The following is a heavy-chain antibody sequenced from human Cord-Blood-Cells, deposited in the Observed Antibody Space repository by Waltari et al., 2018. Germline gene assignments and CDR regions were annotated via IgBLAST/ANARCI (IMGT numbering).Heavy chain of an antibody. J-gene: IGHJ4*02. CDR1: GGTFSSYA. CDR3: ASPTFSSGWYYFDY. CDR2: IIPIFGTA. D-gene: IGHD6-19*01. Sequence: QVQLVQSGAEVKKPGSSVKVSCKASGGTFSSYALSWVRQAPGQGLEGMGGIIPIFGTANYAQKSQGRVTITADKSTSTAYMELSSLRSEDTAVYYCASPTFSSGWYYFDYWGQGTLVTVSS. V-gene: IGHV1-69*06.